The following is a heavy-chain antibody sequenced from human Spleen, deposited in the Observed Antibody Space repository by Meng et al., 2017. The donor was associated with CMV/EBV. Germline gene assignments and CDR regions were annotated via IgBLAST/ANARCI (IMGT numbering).Heavy chain of an antibody. CDR2: IKRKADGETT. V-gene: IGHV3-15*01. CDR3: LDTAFSKSWDY. D-gene: IGHD5-18*01. J-gene: IGHJ4*02. Sequence: GESLKISCAASGFTFRSYWMSWVRQAPGKGLEWVGLIKRKADGETTDYAAPVKGRFTISRDDSKNTLYLQMNSLKTEDTAVYYCLDTAFSKSWDYWGQGTLVTVSS. CDR1: GFTFRSYW.